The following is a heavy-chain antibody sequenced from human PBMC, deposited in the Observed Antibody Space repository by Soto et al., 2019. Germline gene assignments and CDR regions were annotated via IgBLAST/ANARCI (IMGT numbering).Heavy chain of an antibody. D-gene: IGHD6-13*01. CDR2: ISSSGSTI. J-gene: IGHJ4*02. CDR1: GFTFSRYE. V-gene: IGHV3-48*03. Sequence: SLILYCAASGFTFSRYEMKCVRQAPGKGLEWVSYISSSGSTIYYADSVKGRFTISRDNAKNSLYLQMNSLRAEDTAVYYCARERYSSSWFDYWGQGTLVTVSS. CDR3: ARERYSSSWFDY.